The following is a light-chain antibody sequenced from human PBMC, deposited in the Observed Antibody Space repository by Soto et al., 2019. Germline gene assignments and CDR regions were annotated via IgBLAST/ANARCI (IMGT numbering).Light chain of an antibody. CDR3: QQYSNWPRT. CDR1: QSVSTN. CDR2: GAS. V-gene: IGKV3-15*01. Sequence: EIVVTQSPATLSVSPGERATLSCTASQSVSTNLAWYQQEPGRAPRLLIYGASTRATGIPARFSGSGSGTEFTLTISSLQSEDFAVYHCQQYSNWPRTFGQGTKVEV. J-gene: IGKJ1*01.